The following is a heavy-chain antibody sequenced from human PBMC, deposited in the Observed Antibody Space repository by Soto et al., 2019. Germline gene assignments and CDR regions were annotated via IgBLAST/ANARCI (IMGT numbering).Heavy chain of an antibody. D-gene: IGHD3-3*01. V-gene: IGHV1-69*13. CDR3: ARGVITIFGVVPNADYYYGMDV. CDR2: IIPIFGTA. Sequence: PVKVRCKASGGGISSCSLRWLQHATGQGLEWMGGIIPIFGTANYAQKFQGRVTITADESTSTAYMELSSLRSEDTAVYYCARGVITIFGVVPNADYYYGMDVWGQGTTVTGSS. CDR1: GGGISSCS. J-gene: IGHJ6*02.